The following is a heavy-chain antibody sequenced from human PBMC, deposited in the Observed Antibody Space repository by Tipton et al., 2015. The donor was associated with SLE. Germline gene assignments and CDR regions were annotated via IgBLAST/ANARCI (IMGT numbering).Heavy chain of an antibody. CDR3: ARDQTIFGVASPDDY. D-gene: IGHD3-3*01. V-gene: IGHV1-18*01. CDR2: ISAYNGNT. CDR1: GYTFTSYG. J-gene: IGHJ4*02. Sequence: QSGAEVKKPGASVKVSCKASGYTFTSYGISWVRQAPGQGLEWMGWISAYNGNTNYAQKLQGRVTMTTDTSTSTAYMELRSLRSDDTAVYYCARDQTIFGVASPDDYWGQGTLVTVSS.